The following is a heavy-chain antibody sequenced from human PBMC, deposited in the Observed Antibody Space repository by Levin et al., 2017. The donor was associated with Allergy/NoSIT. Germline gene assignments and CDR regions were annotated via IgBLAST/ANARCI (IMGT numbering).Heavy chain of an antibody. V-gene: IGHV4-34*01. CDR2: INHSGST. CDR1: GGSFSGYY. J-gene: IGHJ6*02. CDR3: ARDRSNYYGMDV. Sequence: NPSETLSLTCAVYGGSFSGYYWSWIRQPPGKGLEWIGEINHSGSTNYNPSLKSRVTISVDTSKNQFSLKLSSVTAADTAVYYCARDRSNYYGMDVWGQGTTVTVSS.